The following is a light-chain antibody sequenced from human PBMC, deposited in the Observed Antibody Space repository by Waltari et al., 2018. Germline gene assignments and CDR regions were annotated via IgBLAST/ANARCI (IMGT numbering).Light chain of an antibody. Sequence: DIQMTQSPSSLSASVGDRVTITCQASQDITNCLNWYQQKPGQAPKLLIYDASNLETGVPSRFSGRGFGTEFTFTISSLQPEDVATYYCQQYDVLQYTFGPGTKVNLK. CDR2: DAS. V-gene: IGKV1-33*01. CDR3: QQYDVLQYT. J-gene: IGKJ3*01. CDR1: QDITNC.